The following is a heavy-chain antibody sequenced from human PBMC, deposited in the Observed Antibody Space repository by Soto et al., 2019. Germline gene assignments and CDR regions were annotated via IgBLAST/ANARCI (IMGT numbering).Heavy chain of an antibody. Sequence: PSETLSLTCAVSGYSISSGYYWGWIRQPPGKGMEWIGSIYHSVSTYYNPSLKSRVTISVDTSKNQFSLKLNSMTAADTAVYYCAREGYYDSSGYFDYCGQGTLVTVSS. D-gene: IGHD3-22*01. J-gene: IGHJ4*02. CDR1: GYSISSGYY. V-gene: IGHV4-38-2*02. CDR2: IYHSVST. CDR3: AREGYYDSSGYFDY.